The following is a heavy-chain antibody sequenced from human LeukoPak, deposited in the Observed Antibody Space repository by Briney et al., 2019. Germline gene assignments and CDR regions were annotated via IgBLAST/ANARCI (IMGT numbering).Heavy chain of an antibody. V-gene: IGHV3-7*04. CDR3: ARGDAFSGDH. J-gene: IGHJ4*02. Sequence: PGGSLRLSCAVSGFTFTNYWMSWVRQAPGRGLEWVANIHPEGNEKYHVESAKGRFTISRDNSNNLLFLQMNGLRVEDTAVYYCARGDAFSGDHGGQGTLVTVSS. CDR2: IHPEGNEK. CDR1: GFTFTNYW.